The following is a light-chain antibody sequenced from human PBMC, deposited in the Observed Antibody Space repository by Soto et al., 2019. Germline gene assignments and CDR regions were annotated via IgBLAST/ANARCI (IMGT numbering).Light chain of an antibody. V-gene: IGKV1-9*01. Sequence: DIQLTQSPSFLSASVGDRVTITCRASQGISTFLAWYQQKPGKAPKLLIYAASTLQSEVPSRFSGSGSGTEFTLTISSLQPEDFATYFCHQLNSYPYTFGQGTKLEIK. CDR1: QGISTF. J-gene: IGKJ2*01. CDR2: AAS. CDR3: HQLNSYPYT.